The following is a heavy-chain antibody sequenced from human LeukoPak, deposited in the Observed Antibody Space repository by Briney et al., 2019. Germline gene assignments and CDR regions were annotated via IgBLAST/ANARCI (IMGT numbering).Heavy chain of an antibody. J-gene: IGHJ4*02. D-gene: IGHD5-12*01. Sequence: KPSETLSLNCTVSGGFIRGYFWSWIRQPAGEGLEGIGRFYSSGSNNYNPSLKSRVTMSLDTSKNHLSLNLSSVTAADTAVYYCAREPTSGREPTSGRPLDYWGQGTLVTVSS. CDR2: FYSSGSN. CDR1: GGFIRGYF. V-gene: IGHV4-4*07. CDR3: AREPTSGREPTSGRPLDY.